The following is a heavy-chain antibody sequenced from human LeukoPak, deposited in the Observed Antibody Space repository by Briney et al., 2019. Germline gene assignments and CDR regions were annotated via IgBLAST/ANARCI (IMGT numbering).Heavy chain of an antibody. CDR2: SCPHGGTP. Sequence: PGGSLRLSCAASGFAFSDYCMHWVRQAPGEGLLWVSRSCPHGGTPDYADSVKGRFTISRDDAKNSLYLQMNSLRGEDTAVYYCVRGSAPERGLDYWGQGARVTVSS. D-gene: IGHD6-25*01. CDR1: GFAFSDYC. CDR3: VRGSAPERGLDY. J-gene: IGHJ4*02. V-gene: IGHV3-74*01.